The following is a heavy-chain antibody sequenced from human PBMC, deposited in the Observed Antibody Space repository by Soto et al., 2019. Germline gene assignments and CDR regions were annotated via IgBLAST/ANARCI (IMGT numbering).Heavy chain of an antibody. D-gene: IGHD1-26*01. CDR3: ARGRVGAHFDY. V-gene: IGHV3-48*01. J-gene: IGHJ4*02. CDR2: ISGSSSTI. Sequence: GGSLRLSCAASGFTFSSYSMNWVRQAPGKGLEWVSYISGSSSTIYYADSVKGRFTISRDSAKNSLYLQMNSLRAEDTAVYYCARGRVGAHFDYWGQGALVTVSS. CDR1: GFTFSSYS.